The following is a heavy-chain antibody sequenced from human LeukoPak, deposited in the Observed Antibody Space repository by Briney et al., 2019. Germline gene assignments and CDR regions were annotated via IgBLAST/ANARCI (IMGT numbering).Heavy chain of an antibody. CDR2: IYYSGST. Sequence: SSETLPLTCTVSDDSISNYYWSWIRQPPGKGLEWIGYIYYSGSTTYNPSLKSRVTMSVDTSKNQFSLKLRSVTAADTALYYCARIYNSSQWLAPGDYWGQGTLVTVSS. V-gene: IGHV4-59*01. CDR3: ARIYNSSQWLAPGDY. CDR1: DDSISNYY. J-gene: IGHJ4*02. D-gene: IGHD6-19*01.